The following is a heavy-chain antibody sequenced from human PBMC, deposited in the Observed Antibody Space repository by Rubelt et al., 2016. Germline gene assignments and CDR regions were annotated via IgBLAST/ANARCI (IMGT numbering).Heavy chain of an antibody. V-gene: IGHV4-34*01. CDR3: ARGMVHFDY. CDR1: GGSISGYY. CDR2: INHSGST. Sequence: QQQLQESGPGLVKPSETLSLTCAVYGGSISGYYWSWIRQPPGKGLEWIGEINHSGSTYYNPSLKSRVTISVDTSKNQFSLQLNSVTPEDTTVYYCARGMVHFDYWGQGTLVTVSS. J-gene: IGHJ4*02. D-gene: IGHD3-10*01.